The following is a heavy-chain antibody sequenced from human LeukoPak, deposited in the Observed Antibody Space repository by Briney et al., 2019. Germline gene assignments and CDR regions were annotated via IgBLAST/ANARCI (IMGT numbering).Heavy chain of an antibody. CDR2: IKQDGSEK. Sequence: GGSLRLSCAASGFTFSSYWMSWVRQAPGKGLEWVANIKQDGSEKYYVDSVKGRFTISRDNYKNTLYLQMNSLRAEDTAVYYCARDPNGNYVGAFDFQRWGLGTLVTVSS. CDR1: GFTFSSYW. CDR3: ARDPNGNYVGAFDFQR. J-gene: IGHJ1*01. D-gene: IGHD4-17*01. V-gene: IGHV3-7*03.